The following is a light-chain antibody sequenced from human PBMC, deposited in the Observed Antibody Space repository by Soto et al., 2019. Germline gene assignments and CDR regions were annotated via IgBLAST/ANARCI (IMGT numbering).Light chain of an antibody. J-gene: IGLJ2*01. CDR1: SSDIGRYDL. CDR3: CSHAGRGTVL. CDR2: EVT. V-gene: IGLV2-23*02. Sequence: QSVLAQPASVSGSPGQSITISCTGTSSDIGRYDLVAWYQQHPGEAPKLVISEVTKRPSGISDRFSASKSGNTASLTISGLQAEDEATYFCCSHAGRGTVLFGGGTKLTVL.